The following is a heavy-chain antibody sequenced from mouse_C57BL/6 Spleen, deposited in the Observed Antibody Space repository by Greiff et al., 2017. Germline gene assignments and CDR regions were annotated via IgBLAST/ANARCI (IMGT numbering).Heavy chain of an antibody. CDR1: GYTFTSYW. J-gene: IGHJ4*01. Sequence: QVQLQQPGAELVMPGASVKLSCKASGYTFTSYWMHWVKQRPGQGLEWIGEIDPSDSYTNYNQKFKGKSTLTVDKSSSTAYMQLSSLTSEGTAVYYCARAREDGRDAMDYWGQGTSGTVSS. CDR2: IDPSDSYT. V-gene: IGHV1-69*01. CDR3: ARAREDGRDAMDY. D-gene: IGHD2-3*01.